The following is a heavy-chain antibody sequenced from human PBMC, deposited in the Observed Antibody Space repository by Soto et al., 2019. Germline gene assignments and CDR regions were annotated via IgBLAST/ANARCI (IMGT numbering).Heavy chain of an antibody. V-gene: IGHV1-3*01. J-gene: IGHJ4*02. Sequence: GASVKVSCKASGLTFTKNAIRWVRQAPGQRLEWMGWINAANGNTKYSQKFQGRVTIIRDTSASTAYMELTSRRSEDTAVYYCARSAVSPFGGLIAPFDYWGQGTVVTVS. CDR3: ARSAVSPFGGLIAPFDY. CDR1: GLTFTKNA. D-gene: IGHD3-16*02. CDR2: INAANGNT.